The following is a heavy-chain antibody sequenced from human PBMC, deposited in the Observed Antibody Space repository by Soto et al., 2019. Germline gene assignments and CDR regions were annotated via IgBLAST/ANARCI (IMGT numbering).Heavy chain of an antibody. V-gene: IGHV3-30*18. Sequence: QVQLVESGGGVVQPGRSLRLSCAASGFTFSSYGMHWVRQAPGKGLEWVAVISYDGSNKYYADSVKGRFTISRDNSKKPLYLQMNRLRAEETAVDYCAKEPSSPRDCSSTSCYINYWGQGTLVTVSS. CDR3: AKEPSSPRDCSSTSCYINY. J-gene: IGHJ4*02. D-gene: IGHD2-2*02. CDR1: GFTFSSYG. CDR2: ISYDGSNK.